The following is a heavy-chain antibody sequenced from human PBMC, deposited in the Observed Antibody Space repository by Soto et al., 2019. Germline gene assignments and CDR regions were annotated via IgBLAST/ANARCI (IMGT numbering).Heavy chain of an antibody. J-gene: IGHJ4*02. Sequence: SETVSLTCAVSGFSISGGYYWGWIRQPPVKGLECIGSMYVSGSTYYNPSLKSRVTISVDTSKNQFSLKLSSVTAADTAVYHCAALPTHSSGYPTTFDHGGQGTLVNVSS. CDR2: MYVSGST. CDR3: AALPTHSSGYPTTFDH. D-gene: IGHD3-22*01. CDR1: GFSISGGYY. V-gene: IGHV4-38-2*01.